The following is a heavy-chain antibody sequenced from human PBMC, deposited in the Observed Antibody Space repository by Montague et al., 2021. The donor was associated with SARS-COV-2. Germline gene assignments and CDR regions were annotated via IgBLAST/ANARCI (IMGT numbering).Heavy chain of an antibody. V-gene: IGHV4-4*07. J-gene: IGHJ4*02. CDR1: GVSITSYY. CDR3: VRDGGNWYYFDY. CDR2: IYASGST. Sequence: SETLSLTCSISGVSITSYYCSWVRQPAGKGLEWIGHIYASGSTIYSPSPNSRVSLSIDNHKNQFSLKLESLTAADTAVYYCVRDGGNWYYFDYWGQGALVTVSS. D-gene: IGHD3-16*01.